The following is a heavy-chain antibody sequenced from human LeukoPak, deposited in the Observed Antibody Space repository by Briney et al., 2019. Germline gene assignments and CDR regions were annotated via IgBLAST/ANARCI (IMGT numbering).Heavy chain of an antibody. Sequence: KPGGSLRLSCAASGFTFSSYSMNWVRQAPGKGLEWVSSISSSSSYIYYADSVKGRFTIFRDNAKNSLYLQMNSLRAEDTAVYYCARSRGQWELLQINNWFDPWGQGTLVTVSS. D-gene: IGHD1-26*01. V-gene: IGHV3-21*01. CDR3: ARSRGQWELLQINNWFDP. J-gene: IGHJ5*02. CDR1: GFTFSSYS. CDR2: ISSSSSYI.